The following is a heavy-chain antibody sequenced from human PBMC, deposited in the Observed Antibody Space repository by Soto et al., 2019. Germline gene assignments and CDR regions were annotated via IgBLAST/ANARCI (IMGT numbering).Heavy chain of an antibody. CDR1: GGSFSGYY. CDR2: INHSGST. D-gene: IGHD3-3*01. Sequence: SETLSLTCAVYGGSFSGYYWSWIRQPPGKGLEWIGEINHSGSTNYNPSLKSRVTISVDTSKNQFSLKLSSVTAANTAVYYCARNYDFWSGYYGNYYYYGMDAWGQGTTVTVSS. J-gene: IGHJ6*02. CDR3: ARNYDFWSGYYGNYYYYGMDA. V-gene: IGHV4-34*01.